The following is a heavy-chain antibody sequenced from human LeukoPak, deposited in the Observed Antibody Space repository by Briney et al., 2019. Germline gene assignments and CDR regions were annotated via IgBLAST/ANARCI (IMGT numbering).Heavy chain of an antibody. Sequence: GRSLRLSCAASGFTFSSYAMHWVRQAPGKGLEWVAVISYDGSNKYYADSVKVRFTISRDNSKNTLYLQMNSLRAEDTAVYYCARTRQPTVTTTIPDYWGQGTLVTVSS. D-gene: IGHD4-17*01. CDR1: GFTFSSYA. CDR2: ISYDGSNK. V-gene: IGHV3-30*04. CDR3: ARTRQPTVTTTIPDY. J-gene: IGHJ4*02.